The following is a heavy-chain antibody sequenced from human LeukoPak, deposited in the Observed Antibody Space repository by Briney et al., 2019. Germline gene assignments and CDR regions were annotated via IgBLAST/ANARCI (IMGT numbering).Heavy chain of an antibody. Sequence: GRSLRLSCAASGFTFSSYGMHWVRQAPGKGLEWVSYISSSSSTIYYADSVKGRFTISRDNAKNSLYLQMNSLRAEDTAVYYCARDGGGSGSYSDYWGQGTLVTVSS. CDR2: ISSSSSTI. D-gene: IGHD3-10*01. CDR3: ARDGGGSGSYSDY. J-gene: IGHJ4*02. CDR1: GFTFSSYG. V-gene: IGHV3-48*04.